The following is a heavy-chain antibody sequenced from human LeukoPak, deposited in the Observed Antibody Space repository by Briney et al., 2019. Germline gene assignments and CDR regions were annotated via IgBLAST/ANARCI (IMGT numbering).Heavy chain of an antibody. V-gene: IGHV3-48*03. CDR2: ISSSGSTI. CDR3: AELGITMIGGV. CDR1: GFTFSSYA. D-gene: IGHD3-10*02. J-gene: IGHJ6*04. Sequence: GGSLRLSCAASGFTFSSYAMSWVRQAPGKGLEWVSCISSSGSTIYYADSVKGRFTISRDNAKNSLYLQMNSLRAEDTAVYYCAELGITMIGGVWGKGTTVTISS.